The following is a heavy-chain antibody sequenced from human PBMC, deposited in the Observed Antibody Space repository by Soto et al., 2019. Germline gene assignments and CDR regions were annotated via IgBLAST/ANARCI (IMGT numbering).Heavy chain of an antibody. Sequence: GGSLRLSCAASGFTFNNYAMNWVRQAPGKGLEWVATISAAGGSTYYADSVKGRFTISRDNSKNTLYLQMNGLRVEDTAVYYCAKDRLAGNFDYWGQGTQVTVSS. CDR1: GFTFNNYA. CDR2: ISAAGGST. V-gene: IGHV3-23*01. J-gene: IGHJ4*02. CDR3: AKDRLAGNFDY.